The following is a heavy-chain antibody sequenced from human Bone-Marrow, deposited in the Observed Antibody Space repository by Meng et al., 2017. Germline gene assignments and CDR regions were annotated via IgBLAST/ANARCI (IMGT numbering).Heavy chain of an antibody. Sequence: EVQLVESGGGLVQPGGSLRLSCAASGFSFSNYAMSWVRQAPGKGLEWVSTISAAGGSTFYADSVKGRFTISRDNSRKKLYLQMNSLRAEDTAVYYCTRHSGWYGPLGDYWGQGTLVTVSS. CDR1: GFSFSNYA. J-gene: IGHJ4*02. D-gene: IGHD6-19*01. V-gene: IGHV3-23*04. CDR3: TRHSGWYGPLGDY. CDR2: ISAAGGST.